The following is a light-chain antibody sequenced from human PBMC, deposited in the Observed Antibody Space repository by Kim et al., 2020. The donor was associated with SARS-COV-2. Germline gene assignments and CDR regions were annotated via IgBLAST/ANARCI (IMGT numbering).Light chain of an antibody. CDR2: RNY. V-gene: IGLV1-47*01. J-gene: IGLJ3*02. CDR3: AIWDDSLNAWV. Sequence: ELTQPPSASGTPGQTVTISCSGSSSNIESSHMYWYQHLPGTAPKLLIFRNYQRPSGVPDRFSGSRSGTSASLAITGLRSEDEGDYYCAIWDDSLNAWVFGGGTQLTVL. CDR1: SSNIESSH.